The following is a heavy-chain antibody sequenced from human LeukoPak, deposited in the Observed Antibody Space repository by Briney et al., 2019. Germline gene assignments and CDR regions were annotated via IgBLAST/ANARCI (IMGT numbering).Heavy chain of an antibody. J-gene: IGHJ5*02. CDR2: ISGSGGST. Sequence: GGSLRLSCAASGFAFSSYAMSWVRQAPGKGLEWVSAISGSGGSTYYADSVKGRFTISRDNSKNTLYLQMNSLRAEDTAVYYCAKGRQLVRGYWFDPWGQGTLVTVSS. CDR3: AKGRQLVRGYWFDP. CDR1: GFAFSSYA. D-gene: IGHD6-6*01. V-gene: IGHV3-23*01.